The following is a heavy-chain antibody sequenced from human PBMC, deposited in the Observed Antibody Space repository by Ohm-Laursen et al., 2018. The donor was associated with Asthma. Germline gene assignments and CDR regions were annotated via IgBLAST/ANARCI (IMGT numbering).Heavy chain of an antibody. V-gene: IGHV3-30*03. Sequence: SLRLSCSASGYTFSRYSIHWVRQVPGKGLEWVAVISYDGSNKYYADSVKGRFTISRDNSKNTLYLQMNSLRAEDTAVYYCARDPRGRIDSYFDCWGQGTLVTVSS. CDR3: ARDPRGRIDSYFDC. CDR2: ISYDGSNK. CDR1: GYTFSRYS. D-gene: IGHD1-14*01. J-gene: IGHJ4*02.